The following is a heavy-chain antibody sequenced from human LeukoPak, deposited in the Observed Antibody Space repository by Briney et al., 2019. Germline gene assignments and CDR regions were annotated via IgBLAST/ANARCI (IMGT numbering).Heavy chain of an antibody. Sequence: SETLSLTCTVSGDSISGYYWSWIRQPAGKGLEWIGRISTTGNTNYNPSLKSRVTISADKSNNQFSLQLSSVTAADTAVYYCVRVPPRAPMVYFDYWGQGTLVTVSS. CDR1: GDSISGYY. CDR2: ISTTGNT. D-gene: IGHD4/OR15-4a*01. J-gene: IGHJ4*02. V-gene: IGHV4-4*07. CDR3: VRVPPRAPMVYFDY.